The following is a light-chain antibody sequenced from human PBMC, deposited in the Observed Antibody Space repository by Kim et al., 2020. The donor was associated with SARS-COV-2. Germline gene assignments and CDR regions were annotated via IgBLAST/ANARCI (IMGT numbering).Light chain of an antibody. CDR2: GKN. V-gene: IGLV3-19*01. CDR3: NSRDSSGNHLV. J-gene: IGLJ3*02. CDR1: SLRSYY. Sequence: ALGQTVRITCQGDSLRSYYASWYQQKPGQAPVLGIYGKNNRPSGIPDRFAGSSSGNTASLTITGAQAEDEADYYCNSRDSSGNHLVFGGGTQLTVL.